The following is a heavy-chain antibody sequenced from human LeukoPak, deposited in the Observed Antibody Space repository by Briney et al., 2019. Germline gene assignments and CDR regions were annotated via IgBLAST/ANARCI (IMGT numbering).Heavy chain of an antibody. Sequence: GGSLRLSCAASGFTFSGSALHWVRQASGKGLEWVGRIRSTAHGYATAYAASVKGRFTISRDDSKNTAYLQMDSLKTEDTAVYYCARGYSGYDPKSNPPTWWFDPWGQGTLVTVSS. V-gene: IGHV3-73*01. CDR3: ARGYSGYDPKSNPPTWWFDP. CDR1: GFTFSGSA. CDR2: IRSTAHGYAT. D-gene: IGHD5-12*01. J-gene: IGHJ5*02.